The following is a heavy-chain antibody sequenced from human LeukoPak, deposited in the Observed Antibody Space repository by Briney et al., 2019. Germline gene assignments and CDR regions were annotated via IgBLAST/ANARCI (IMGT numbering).Heavy chain of an antibody. J-gene: IGHJ4*02. D-gene: IGHD1-26*01. Sequence: ASVKVSCKASGYTFTGYYMHWVRQAPGQGLEWMGWINPNSGGTNYAQKFQGRVTMTRDTSISTAYMELSRLRSDDTAVYYCARAPGSGSYSARYYFDYWGQGTLVTVSS. CDR3: ARAPGSGSYSARYYFDY. CDR2: INPNSGGT. CDR1: GYTFTGYY. V-gene: IGHV1-2*02.